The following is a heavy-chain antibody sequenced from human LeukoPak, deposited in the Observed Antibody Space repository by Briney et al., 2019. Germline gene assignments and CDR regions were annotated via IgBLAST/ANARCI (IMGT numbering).Heavy chain of an antibody. V-gene: IGHV4-34*01. J-gene: IGHJ4*02. CDR1: GGSFSGYY. CDR2: IYYSGST. CDR3: ARLQYDYVWGSYRKRRYYFDY. D-gene: IGHD3-16*02. Sequence: SETLSLTCAVYGGSFSGYYWSWIRQPPGKGLEWIGSIYYSGSTYYNPSLKGRVTISVDTSKNQFSLKLSSVTAADTAVYYCARLQYDYVWGSYRKRRYYFDYWGQGTLVTVSS.